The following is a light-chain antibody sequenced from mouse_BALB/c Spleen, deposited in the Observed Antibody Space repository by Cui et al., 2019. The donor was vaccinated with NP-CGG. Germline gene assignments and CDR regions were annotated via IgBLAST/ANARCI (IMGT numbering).Light chain of an antibody. J-gene: IGLJ1*01. V-gene: IGLV1*01. CDR3: ALWYSNHWV. CDR2: GTN. Sequence: QAVVTQESAPTTSPGETVTLTCRSSTGAVTTSYYANWVQEKPDHLFTGLIGGTNNRVPGVPARFSGSLIGDKAALTITGAQTEDEAIYFCALWYSNHWVFGGGTKLTVL. CDR1: TGAVTTSYY.